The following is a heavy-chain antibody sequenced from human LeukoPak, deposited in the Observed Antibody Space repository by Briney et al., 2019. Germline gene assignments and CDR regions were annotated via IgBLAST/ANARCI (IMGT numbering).Heavy chain of an antibody. CDR1: GYTFTSYD. CDR3: ARATIEYSSSSGGYYFDY. J-gene: IGHJ4*02. CDR2: MNPNSGNT. D-gene: IGHD6-6*01. V-gene: IGHV1-8*01. Sequence: ASVKVSCKASGYTFTSYDINWVRQATGQGLEWMGWMNPNSGNTGYAQKFQGRVTMTRNTSISTAYMGLSSLRSEDTAVYYCARATIEYSSSSGGYYFDYWGQGTLVTVSS.